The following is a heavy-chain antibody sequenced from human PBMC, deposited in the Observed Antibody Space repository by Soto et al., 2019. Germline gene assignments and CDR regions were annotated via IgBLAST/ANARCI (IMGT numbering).Heavy chain of an antibody. D-gene: IGHD3-3*01. Sequence: PSETLSLTCTVSGGSISSADYYWSWIRQPPGKGLEWIGYIYFSGSTYYNPSLKSRVTISIDTSKNQFSLRLSSVTAADTAVYYCARDNYDFWSGRDYYGMDVWGQGTTVTVSS. V-gene: IGHV4-30-4*02. J-gene: IGHJ6*02. CDR1: GGSISSADYY. CDR3: ARDNYDFWSGRDYYGMDV. CDR2: IYFSGST.